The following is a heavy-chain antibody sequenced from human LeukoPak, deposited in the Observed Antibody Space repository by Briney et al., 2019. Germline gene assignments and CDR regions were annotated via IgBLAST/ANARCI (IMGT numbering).Heavy chain of an antibody. J-gene: IGHJ4*02. CDR3: AKAGYSSGWRNFDY. CDR2: ISDDGSNK. D-gene: IGHD6-19*01. V-gene: IGHV3-30*18. Sequence: GGSLRLSCAASGFTFSSYGMHCVRQAPGKGLEWVPVISDDGSNKFYADSVKGRFTISRDNSTNTLYLQMNSLRAEDTAVYYCAKAGYSSGWRNFDYWGQGTLVTVSS. CDR1: GFTFSSYG.